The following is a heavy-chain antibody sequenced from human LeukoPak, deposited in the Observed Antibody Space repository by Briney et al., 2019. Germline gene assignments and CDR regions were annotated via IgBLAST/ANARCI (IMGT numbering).Heavy chain of an antibody. CDR1: GGSISSYY. J-gene: IGHJ4*02. Sequence: SETLSLTCTVSGGSISSYYWSWIRQPPGKGLEWIGYIYYSGSTNYNPSLKSRVTISVDTSKNQFSLKLSSVTAADTAVYYCARGPYDYVWGSYRLDYWGQGTLVTVSS. V-gene: IGHV4-59*01. CDR3: ARGPYDYVWGSYRLDY. D-gene: IGHD3-16*02. CDR2: IYYSGST.